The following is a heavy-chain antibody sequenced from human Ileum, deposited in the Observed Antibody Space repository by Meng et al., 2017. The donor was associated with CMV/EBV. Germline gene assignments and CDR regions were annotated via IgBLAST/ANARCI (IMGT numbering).Heavy chain of an antibody. V-gene: IGHV4-4*07. CDR3: ARGESRGYYYFDY. Sequence: GPGLGRPQETRSLTCTVSGDSISYYFWSWIRQPAGKKLEWIGRISPSGNINYIPSLKGRVTMSLDTSNNQIFLNLTSVTAADTALYYCARGESRGYYYFDYWGQGSLVTVSS. D-gene: IGHD3-22*01. CDR2: ISPSGNI. J-gene: IGHJ4*02. CDR1: GDSISYYF.